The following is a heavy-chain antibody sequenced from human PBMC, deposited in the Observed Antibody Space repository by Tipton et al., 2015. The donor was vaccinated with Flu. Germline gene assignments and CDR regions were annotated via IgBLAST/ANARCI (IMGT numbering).Heavy chain of an antibody. V-gene: IGHV4-39*07. J-gene: IGHJ2*01. Sequence: TLSLTCTVSGGSISSSSYYWGWIRQPPGKGLEWIGSIYYSGSTYYNPSFKSRVTISVDTSKNQFSLKLSSVTAADTAVYYCARLKYGGSYMWYFDLWGRGTLVTVSS. CDR3: ARLKYGGSYMWYFDL. CDR2: IYYSGST. D-gene: IGHD1-26*01. CDR1: GGSISSSSYY.